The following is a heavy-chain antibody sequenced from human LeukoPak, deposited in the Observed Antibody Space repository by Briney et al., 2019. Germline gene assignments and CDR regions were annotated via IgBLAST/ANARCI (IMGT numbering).Heavy chain of an antibody. D-gene: IGHD6-6*01. V-gene: IGHV4-59*01. Sequence: SETLSLTCTVSGGSISSYYWSWIRQPPGKGLEWIGYIYYSGSTNYNPSLKSRVTISVDTSKNQFSLKLSSVTAADTAVYYCARAYQLGAFDIWGQGTMVTVSS. J-gene: IGHJ3*02. CDR2: IYYSGST. CDR1: GGSISSYY. CDR3: ARAYQLGAFDI.